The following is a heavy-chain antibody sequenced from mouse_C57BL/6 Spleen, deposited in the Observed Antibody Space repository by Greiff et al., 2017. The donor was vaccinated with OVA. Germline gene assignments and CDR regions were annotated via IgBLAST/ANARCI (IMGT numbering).Heavy chain of an antibody. J-gene: IGHJ2*01. CDR2: ISDGGSYT. D-gene: IGHD2-3*01. CDR1: GFTFSSYA. Sequence: EVKVEESGGGLVKPGGSLKLSCAASGFTFSSYAMSWVRQTPEKRLEWVATISDGGSYTYYPDNVKGRFTISRDNAKNNLYLQMSHLKSEDTAMYYCARDGDGFKYYFDYWGQGTTLTVSS. CDR3: ARDGDGFKYYFDY. V-gene: IGHV5-4*01.